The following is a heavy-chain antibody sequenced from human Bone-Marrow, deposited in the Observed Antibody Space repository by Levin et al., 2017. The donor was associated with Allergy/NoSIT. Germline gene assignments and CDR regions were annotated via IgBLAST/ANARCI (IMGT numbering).Heavy chain of an antibody. V-gene: IGHV3-48*02. D-gene: IGHD1-26*01. J-gene: IGHJ4*02. CDR2: ISASGSAI. Sequence: PGESLKISCAASGFSFSGYSMTWVRQAPGKGLEWVSYISASGSAIIYGDSVRGRFTTSRDNGKNSLYLQMSSLRDEDTAVYYCARDMGTTGADDYWGQGTLVTVSS. CDR3: ARDMGTTGADDY. CDR1: GFSFSGYS.